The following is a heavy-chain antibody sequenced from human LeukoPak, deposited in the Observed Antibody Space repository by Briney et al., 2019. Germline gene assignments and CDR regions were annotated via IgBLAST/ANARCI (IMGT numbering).Heavy chain of an antibody. D-gene: IGHD1-26*01. CDR3: AREERGSYLD. CDR2: IIPIFGTA. V-gene: IGHV1-69*01. CDR1: GGTFSSYA. J-gene: IGHJ4*02. Sequence: ASVKVSCKASGGTFSSYAISWVRQAPGQGLEWMGGIIPIFGTASYAQKFQGRVTITADESTSTAYMELSSLRSEDTAVYYCAREERGSYLDWGQGTLVTVSS.